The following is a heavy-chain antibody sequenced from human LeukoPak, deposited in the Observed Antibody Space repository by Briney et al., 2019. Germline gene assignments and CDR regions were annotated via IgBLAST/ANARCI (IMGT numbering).Heavy chain of an antibody. J-gene: IGHJ4*02. CDR2: INHSGST. CDR1: GGSFSGYY. V-gene: IGHV4-34*01. Sequence: PSETLSLTCAVYGGSFSGYYWSWIRQPPGKGLEWIGEINHSGSTNYNPSLKSRVTISVDTYKNQFSLKLSSVTAADTAGYYCARLIVGATYFFDYWGQGTLATVSS. CDR3: ARLIVGATYFFDY. D-gene: IGHD1-26*01.